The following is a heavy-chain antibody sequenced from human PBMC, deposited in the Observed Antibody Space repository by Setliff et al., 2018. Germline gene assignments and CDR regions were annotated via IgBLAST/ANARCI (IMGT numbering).Heavy chain of an antibody. Sequence: KPSETLSLTCTVSGYSIGSGYYWGWVRQPPGKGLEWLGTLSDSGSTYYNPSFKGRVTISEHSSQTQFFLELSSVTAADTAVYYCARHRGYSSPSLEYYYYGLNVWGQGTTVTVSS. CDR1: GYSIGSGYY. D-gene: IGHD3-22*01. CDR3: ARHRGYSSPSLEYYYYGLNV. J-gene: IGHJ6*02. CDR2: LSDSGST. V-gene: IGHV4-38-2*02.